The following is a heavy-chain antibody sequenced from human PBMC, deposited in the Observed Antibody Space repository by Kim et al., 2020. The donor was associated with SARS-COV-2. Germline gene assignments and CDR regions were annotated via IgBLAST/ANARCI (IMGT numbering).Heavy chain of an antibody. J-gene: IGHJ4*02. Sequence: SLESRVTISEDASKNQFSLKLTSVTAADTAVYYCARARGDTLTGYGLFDYWGLGTLVTVSS. CDR3: ARARGDTLTGYGLFDY. V-gene: IGHV4-59*01. D-gene: IGHD3-9*01.